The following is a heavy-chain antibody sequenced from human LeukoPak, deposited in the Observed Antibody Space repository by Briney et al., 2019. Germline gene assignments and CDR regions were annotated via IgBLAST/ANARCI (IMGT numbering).Heavy chain of an antibody. V-gene: IGHV3-49*04. J-gene: IGHJ4*02. CDR1: GFTFGDYA. D-gene: IGHD6-19*01. CDR2: IRSKAYGGTT. Sequence: GGSLRLSCAASGFTFGDYAMSWVRQAPGKGLEWVGFIRSKAYGGTTEYAASVKGRFTISRDDSKSIAYLQMNRLKTEDTAVYYCTRTAVAGLDYWGQGTLVTVSS. CDR3: TRTAVAGLDY.